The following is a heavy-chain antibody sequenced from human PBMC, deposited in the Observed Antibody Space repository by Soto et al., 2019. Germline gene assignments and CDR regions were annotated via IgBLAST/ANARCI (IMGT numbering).Heavy chain of an antibody. V-gene: IGHV4-34*01. J-gene: IGHJ4*02. CDR3: ATKAGTNWAFDY. CDR1: GGSFGGYY. CDR2: INHGAST. Sequence: QVRLHQWGAGLLKPSETLSLTCAVYGGSFGGYYWSWIRQSPGKGLEWIGEINHGASTSYRSSLKSRVTISIDTSKNHFSLKLESVTAADTAVYYCATKAGTNWAFDYWGQGTLVSV. D-gene: IGHD1-1*01.